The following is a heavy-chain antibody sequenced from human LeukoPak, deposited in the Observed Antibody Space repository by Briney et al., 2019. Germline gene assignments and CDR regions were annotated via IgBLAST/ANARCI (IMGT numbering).Heavy chain of an antibody. D-gene: IGHD3-22*01. J-gene: IGHJ4*02. CDR3: AREREFRYYSDSSAYYRQLVDF. Sequence: GASAKVSCKASGYTFTGYYIQWIRQAPGQGLEWMGWINPKSGGTNSAQGFQGRVTMNRDTSISTAYMELSRLTSDDTAVYYCAREREFRYYSDSSAYYRQLVDFWGQGTLVTVSS. CDR2: INPKSGGT. V-gene: IGHV1-2*02. CDR1: GYTFTGYY.